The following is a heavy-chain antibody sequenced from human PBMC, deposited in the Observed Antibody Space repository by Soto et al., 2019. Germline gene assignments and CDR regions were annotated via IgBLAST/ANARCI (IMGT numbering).Heavy chain of an antibody. J-gene: IGHJ4*02. D-gene: IGHD2-15*01. CDR1: GFTFSSYA. Sequence: QVQLVESGGGVVKPGRSLRLSCAASGFTFSSYAMHWVRQAPGKGLEGVAAMSYDGTNKYYAGSVKVRFTISRDNSENTEHLQMNIMREEDTAVDYYECGNGGSCYSGLDYWGQGTLVTVSS. CDR3: ECGNGGSCYSGLDY. V-gene: IGHV3-30-3*01. CDR2: MSYDGTNK.